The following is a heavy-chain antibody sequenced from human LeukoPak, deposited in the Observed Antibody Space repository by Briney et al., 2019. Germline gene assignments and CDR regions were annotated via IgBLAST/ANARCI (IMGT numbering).Heavy chain of an antibody. D-gene: IGHD2-2*02. CDR3: ARDRGYCSSTSCYTRIDY. CDR1: GFTFSSYR. CDR2: ISNSSSYI. J-gene: IGHJ4*02. V-gene: IGHV3-21*01. Sequence: PGGSLRLSCAASGFTFSSYRMNWVRQAPGKGLEWVSSISNSSSYIYYADSVKGRFTISRDNAKNSLYLQMNSLRAEDTAVYYCARDRGYCSSTSCYTRIDYWGQGTLVTVSS.